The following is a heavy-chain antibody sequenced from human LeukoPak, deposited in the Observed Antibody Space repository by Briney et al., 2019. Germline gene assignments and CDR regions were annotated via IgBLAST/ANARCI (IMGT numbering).Heavy chain of an antibody. D-gene: IGHD6-6*01. CDR3: ARIGYSSSSFDY. CDR1: GCTFSNYA. V-gene: IGHV3-7*03. J-gene: IGHJ4*02. CDR2: VKQDGSTK. Sequence: GGSLRLSCAASGCTFSNYAMSWVRQAPGKGLEWVANVKQDGSTKYYVDSVKGRFTISRDNAKNSLYLQVNSLRAEDTAVYYCARIGYSSSSFDYWGQGTLVIVSS.